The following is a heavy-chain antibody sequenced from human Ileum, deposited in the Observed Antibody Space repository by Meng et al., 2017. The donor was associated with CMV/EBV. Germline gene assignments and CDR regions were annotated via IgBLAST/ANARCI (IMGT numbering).Heavy chain of an antibody. CDR3: ASTGDSTTATQALDY. CDR1: GSTFTGTGYF. J-gene: IGHJ4*01. Sequence: ALVKVSCKTSGSTFTGTGYFVHWVRQAPGQGLEWMGWINPNSGGTNYARDFQGRVTVTRDTSMRTVHMQLSGLKSDDSAVYFCASTGDSTTATQALDYWGQGTLVTVSS. CDR2: INPNSGGT. V-gene: IGHV1-2*02. D-gene: IGHD1-26*01.